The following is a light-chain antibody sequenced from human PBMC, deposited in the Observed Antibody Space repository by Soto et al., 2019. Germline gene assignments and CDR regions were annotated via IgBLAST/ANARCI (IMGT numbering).Light chain of an antibody. V-gene: IGKV1-5*03. CDR1: QSISSW. CDR3: QQYNSYSWT. CDR2: KAS. J-gene: IGKJ1*01. Sequence: DIQMTQSPSTLSASLGDRVTITCRASQSISSWLAWYQQKPGKAPKLLIYKASSLESGVPSRFSGSGSGTEFTLTISSLKTDDFATYYCQQYNSYSWTFGQGTKVDIK.